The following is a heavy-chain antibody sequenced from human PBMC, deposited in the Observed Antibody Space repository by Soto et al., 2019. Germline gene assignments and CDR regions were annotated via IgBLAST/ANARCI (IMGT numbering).Heavy chain of an antibody. CDR1: GGTFSSYT. CDR3: LNLPHY. Sequence: QVQLVQSGAEVKKPGSSVKVSCKASGGTFSSYTISWVRQAPGQGLEWMGRIIPILGIANYAQKFQGRVTITADKSTCTAYMELGSFPSEHTSVHYTLNLPHYWGQGTLATVSS. J-gene: IGHJ4*02. CDR2: IIPILGIA. V-gene: IGHV1-69*02.